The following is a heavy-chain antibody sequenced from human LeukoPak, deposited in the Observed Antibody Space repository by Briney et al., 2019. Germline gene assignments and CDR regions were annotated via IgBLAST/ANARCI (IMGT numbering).Heavy chain of an antibody. D-gene: IGHD6-13*01. CDR2: INHSGST. Sequence: PSETLSLTCAVYGGSFSGYYWSWIRQPPGKGLEWIGEINHSGSTNYNPSLKSRVTISVDTSKNQFSLKLSSVTAADTAVYYCARVLRRIAAAGTWGQGTLVTVSS. J-gene: IGHJ4*02. V-gene: IGHV4-34*01. CDR3: ARVLRRIAAAGT. CDR1: GGSFSGYY.